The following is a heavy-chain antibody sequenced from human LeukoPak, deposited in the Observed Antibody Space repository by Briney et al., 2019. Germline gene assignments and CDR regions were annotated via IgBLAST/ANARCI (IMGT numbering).Heavy chain of an antibody. CDR2: ISYEGSNK. CDR1: GFTFSSYA. J-gene: IGHJ4*02. D-gene: IGHD4-17*01. CDR3: AREGAYGDSFDY. Sequence: SGGSLRLSCAASGFTFSSYAMRWVRPAPGEGLEWVAVISYEGSNKYYADSVKGRFTISRDNSKNSLYLQMNSLRAEDTAVYYCAREGAYGDSFDYWGQGTLVTVSP. V-gene: IGHV3-30-3*01.